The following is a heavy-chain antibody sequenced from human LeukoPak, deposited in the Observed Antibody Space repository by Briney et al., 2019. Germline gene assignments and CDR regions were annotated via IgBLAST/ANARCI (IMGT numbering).Heavy chain of an antibody. Sequence: GASVKVSCKASVCTFISYGISWVRPAPGQGLAGMGLISNSSGKTHSAQKFQDRVTMTTDTQRSTANVALRRQRFDDTALYCCLRDHASSYGRFDPGGQGTLVTGSS. V-gene: IGHV1-18*01. J-gene: IGHJ5*02. CDR3: LRDHASSYGRFDP. CDR1: VCTFISYG. D-gene: IGHD4-17*01. CDR2: ISNSSGKT.